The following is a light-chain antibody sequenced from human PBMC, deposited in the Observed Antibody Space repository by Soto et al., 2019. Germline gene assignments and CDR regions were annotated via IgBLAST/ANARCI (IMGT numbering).Light chain of an antibody. J-gene: IGLJ1*01. CDR2: QDS. CDR1: KLGDQY. CDR3: QAWDSITFYV. Sequence: SYELTQPPSVSVSPGQTASITCSGDKLGDQYASWYQQKPGQSPVLLIYQDSKRPSGIPERFSGSNSGNTATLTISGTQAMDEADYYCQAWDSITFYVFGTGTKLTVL. V-gene: IGLV3-1*01.